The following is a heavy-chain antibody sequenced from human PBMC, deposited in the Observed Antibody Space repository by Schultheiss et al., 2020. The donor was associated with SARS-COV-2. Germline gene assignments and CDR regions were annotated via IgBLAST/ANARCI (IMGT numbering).Heavy chain of an antibody. J-gene: IGHJ4*02. CDR2: FHPEDDET. V-gene: IGHV1-24*01. D-gene: IGHD1-7*01. Sequence: ASVKVSCKVSGHTLTESSMHWVRQAPGKGLEWMGGFHPEDDETIYAQKFQGRVTITKDTSASTAYMDLSSLTYEDTTVYYCATSWYNWNSPLDYWGQGTLVTVSS. CDR1: GHTLTESS. CDR3: ATSWYNWNSPLDY.